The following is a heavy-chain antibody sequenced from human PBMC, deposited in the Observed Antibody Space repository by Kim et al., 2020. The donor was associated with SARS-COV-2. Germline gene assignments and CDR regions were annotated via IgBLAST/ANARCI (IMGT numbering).Heavy chain of an antibody. CDR2: ISYDGSNK. D-gene: IGHD6-19*01. V-gene: IGHV3-30*04. CDR1: GFTFSSYA. CDR3: ARDWGSIAVAGTFDY. Sequence: GGSLRLSCAASGFTFSSYAMHWVRQAPGKGLEWVAVISYDGSNKYYADSVKGRFTISRDNSKNTLYLQMNSLRAEDTAVYYCARDWGSIAVAGTFDYWGQGTLVTVSS. J-gene: IGHJ4*02.